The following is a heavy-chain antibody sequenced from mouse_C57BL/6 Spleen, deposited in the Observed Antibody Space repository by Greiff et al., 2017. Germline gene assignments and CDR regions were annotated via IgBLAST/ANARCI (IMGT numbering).Heavy chain of an antibody. D-gene: IGHD4-1*02. Sequence: QVQLKQPGAELVKPGASVKMSCKASGYTFTSYWITWVKQRPGQGLEWIGDIYPGSGSTNYNEKFKSKATLTVDTSSSTAYMQLSSLTSEDSAVYYCARGRGNWDYFDYWGQGTTLTVSS. V-gene: IGHV1-55*01. CDR1: GYTFTSYW. CDR2: IYPGSGST. J-gene: IGHJ2*01. CDR3: ARGRGNWDYFDY.